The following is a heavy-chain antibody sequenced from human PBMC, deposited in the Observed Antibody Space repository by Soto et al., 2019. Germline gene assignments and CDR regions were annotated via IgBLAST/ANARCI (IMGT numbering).Heavy chain of an antibody. CDR3: TTVFEF. CDR1: GFTFTNYW. V-gene: IGHV3-74*01. CDR2: IDGVGTGT. J-gene: IGHJ4*02. Sequence: EVQLVQSGGGSVQPGGSLRLSCAASGFTFTNYWMHWVRQVPGTGLVWVSRIDGVGTGTSYSDSVRGRFTISRDNDENMLYLQMNSLRAEDTAVYYCTTVFEFWGKGTLVTVSS. D-gene: IGHD4-17*01.